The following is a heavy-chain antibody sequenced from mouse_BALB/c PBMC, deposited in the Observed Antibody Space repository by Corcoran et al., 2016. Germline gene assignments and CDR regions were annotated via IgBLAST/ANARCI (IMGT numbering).Heavy chain of an antibody. Sequence: QIPLVQSGPELKKPGETVKISCKASGYTFPNYGMNWVKLAPGKGLKGMGWINTYTGEPTYADDFKGRFAFSLETSARTAYLQINNLKNEDTATYFCAREPYAMDYWGQGTSVTVSS. CDR3: AREPYAMDY. V-gene: IGHV9-3-1*01. CDR1: GYTFPNYG. J-gene: IGHJ4*01. CDR2: INTYTGEP.